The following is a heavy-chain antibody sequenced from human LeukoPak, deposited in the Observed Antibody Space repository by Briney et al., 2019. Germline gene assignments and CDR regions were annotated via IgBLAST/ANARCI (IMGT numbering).Heavy chain of an antibody. D-gene: IGHD2-2*01. J-gene: IGHJ5*02. V-gene: IGHV3-30*02. CDR2: IRYDGSNK. CDR3: ARDGGCSSTSCYSRFNWFDP. Sequence: GGSLRLSCAASGFTFSSYGMHWVRQAPGKGLEWVAFIRYDGSNKYYADSVKGRFTISRDNSKNTLYLQMNSLRAEDTAVYYCARDGGCSSTSCYSRFNWFDPWGQGTLVTVSS. CDR1: GFTFSSYG.